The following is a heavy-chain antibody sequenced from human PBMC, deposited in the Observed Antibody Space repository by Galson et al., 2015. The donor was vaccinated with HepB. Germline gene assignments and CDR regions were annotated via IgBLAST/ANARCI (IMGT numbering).Heavy chain of an antibody. D-gene: IGHD3-22*01. J-gene: IGHJ4*02. CDR2: IKQDGREK. CDR3: ARVYYYGSSRYCPFDH. V-gene: IGHV3-7*03. Sequence: SLRLSCAASGFTFSNHWMTWVRQAPGKGLEWVANIKQDGREKYYVGSVKGRFTISRDNAKNSLYLQMNSLRAEDTAVYYCARVYYYGSSRYCPFDHWGQGTLVTVSS. CDR1: GFTFSNHW.